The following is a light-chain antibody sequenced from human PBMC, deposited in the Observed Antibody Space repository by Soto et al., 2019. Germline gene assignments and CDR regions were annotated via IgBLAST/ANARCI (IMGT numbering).Light chain of an antibody. Sequence: EIVLTQSPGTLSLSPGERATLSCRASRSFSSSYLAWYQQKPGQAPKLLIYAASTRATGIPDRFSGSGSATDFTLTISRLEPEDSAVYYCKQYGTSPLYTFGQGTKLEI. CDR3: KQYGTSPLYT. V-gene: IGKV3-20*01. J-gene: IGKJ2*01. CDR1: RSFSSSY. CDR2: AAS.